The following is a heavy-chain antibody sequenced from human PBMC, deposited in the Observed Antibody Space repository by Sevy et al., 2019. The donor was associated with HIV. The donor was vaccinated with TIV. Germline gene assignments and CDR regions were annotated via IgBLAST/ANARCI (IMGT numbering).Heavy chain of an antibody. V-gene: IGHV3-30*18. Sequence: GGSLRLSCAASGLTFTNAWMNWVRQAPGKGLEWVAVISYDGINKYYGDSVKGRFIISRDRSKNTLYLQMNILRIEDTAVYYCAKDFTGFYGMDVWGQGTTVTVSS. D-gene: IGHD3-9*01. CDR1: GLTFTNAW. J-gene: IGHJ6*02. CDR2: ISYDGINK. CDR3: AKDFTGFYGMDV.